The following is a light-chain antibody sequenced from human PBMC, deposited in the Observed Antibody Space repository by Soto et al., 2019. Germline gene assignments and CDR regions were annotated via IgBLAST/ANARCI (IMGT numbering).Light chain of an antibody. V-gene: IGLV2-11*01. CDR2: GVS. Sequence: QSALTQPSSVSGSPGQSVTISCTGTNSDVGGYNYVSWYQQYPGKAPKLMISGVSERPSGVPDRFSGSKSGNTASLTISGLQAEDEADYYCSSYTSSSTLVVFGGGTKLTVL. CDR3: SSYTSSSTLVV. J-gene: IGLJ2*01. CDR1: NSDVGGYNY.